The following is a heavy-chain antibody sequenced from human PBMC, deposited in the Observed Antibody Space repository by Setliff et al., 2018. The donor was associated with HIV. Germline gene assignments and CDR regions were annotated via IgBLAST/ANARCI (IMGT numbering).Heavy chain of an antibody. CDR1: GFTFSSYA. D-gene: IGHD3-9*01. CDR3: ASAQSKLRYFDWLFGYDAFDI. Sequence: GGSLRLSCAASGFTFSSYAMSWVRQAPGKGLEWVSTISGSGGSTYYADSVKGRFTISRDNSKNTLYLQMNSLRAEDTAVYYCASAQSKLRYFDWLFGYDAFDIWGQGTMVTVS. CDR2: ISGSGGST. J-gene: IGHJ3*02. V-gene: IGHV3-23*01.